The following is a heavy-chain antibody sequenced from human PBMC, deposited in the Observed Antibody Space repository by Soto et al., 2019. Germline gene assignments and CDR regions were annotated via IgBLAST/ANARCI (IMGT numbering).Heavy chain of an antibody. J-gene: IGHJ6*03. D-gene: IGHD1-26*01. CDR3: ARGPPSLIYSSKPREHLYYFYYYMDV. CDR1: GXTFTVYY. V-gene: IGHV1-2*04. CDR2: XXXNSCVT. Sequence: GASVKVSCKDSGXTFTVYYMXWVRXAXXXXXXXXXXXXXNSCVTNYAHQFQGWLTITRHTSLSTAYMELSRLRSDDTAVYYCARGPPSLIYSSKPREHLYYFYYYMDVWGKGTTVTVSS.